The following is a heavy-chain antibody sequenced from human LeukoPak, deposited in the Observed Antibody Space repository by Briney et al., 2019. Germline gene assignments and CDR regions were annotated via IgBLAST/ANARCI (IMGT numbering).Heavy chain of an antibody. J-gene: IGHJ4*02. CDR2: ISYDGSNK. Sequence: GGSLRLSCAASGFTFSSYGMHWVRQAPGKGLEWVAVISYDGSNKYYADSVKGRFTISRDNSKNTLYLQMNSLRAEDAAVYYCAKDRSSSFDYWGQGTLVTVSS. V-gene: IGHV3-30*18. D-gene: IGHD6-13*01. CDR3: AKDRSSSFDY. CDR1: GFTFSSYG.